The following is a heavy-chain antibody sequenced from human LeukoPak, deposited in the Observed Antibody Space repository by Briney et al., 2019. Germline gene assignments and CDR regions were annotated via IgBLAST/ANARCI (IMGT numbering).Heavy chain of an antibody. J-gene: IGHJ3*02. V-gene: IGHV3-23*01. CDR2: IIISGGNT. CDR1: GFTFSVSA. CDR3: ARNNVFDI. Sequence: GGSLRLSCAAPGFTFSVSAMSWVRQAPGKGLEWVSTIIISGGNTYYADSVKGRFTISRDDSKKTLFLEMVSLRAEDTAVFYCARNNVFDIWGQGTMVTVSS.